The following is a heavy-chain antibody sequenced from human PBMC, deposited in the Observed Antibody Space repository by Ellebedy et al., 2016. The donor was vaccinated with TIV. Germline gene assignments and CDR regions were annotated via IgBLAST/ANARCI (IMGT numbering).Heavy chain of an antibody. CDR2: ISTYNGDT. CDR3: ARDHCAGDCYPPDY. D-gene: IGHD2-21*02. V-gene: IGHV1-18*01. Sequence: AASVKVSCKPSGYTFNTYAITWIRQAPGQGLAWMGRISTYNGDTDYAQKFQGRVTMTTDTSTSTAYMELRSLRSDDTALYYCARDHCAGDCYPPDYWGQGSLVTVSS. J-gene: IGHJ4*02. CDR1: GYTFNTYA.